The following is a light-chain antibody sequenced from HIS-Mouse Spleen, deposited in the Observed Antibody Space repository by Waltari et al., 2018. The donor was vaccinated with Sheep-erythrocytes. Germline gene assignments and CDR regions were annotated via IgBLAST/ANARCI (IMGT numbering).Light chain of an antibody. J-gene: IGLJ3*02. V-gene: IGLV2-8*01. CDR3: SAYAGSNNWV. CDR2: EVS. Sequence: QSALTQPPSASGSPGQSVTISCTGTSSDVGGHNYVSWYQQHPGKAPKLMIYEVSKRPAGVPDRFSGSKSGNTASLPVSGLQAEDEADYYCSAYAGSNNWVFGGGTKLTVL. CDR1: SSDVGGHNY.